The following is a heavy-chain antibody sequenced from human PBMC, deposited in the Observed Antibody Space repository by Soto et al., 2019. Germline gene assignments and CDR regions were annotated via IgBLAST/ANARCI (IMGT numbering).Heavy chain of an antibody. CDR1: GFTFSSYA. J-gene: IGHJ4*02. CDR2: ISGSGGST. D-gene: IGHD6-6*01. CDR3: AKDFLGGGSSSY. Sequence: EVQLLESGGGLVQPGGSLRLSCAASGFTFSSYAMSWVRQAPGKGLEWVSAISGSGGSTYYADSVKGRFTISRDNSKNTLYLQMNSLRAEDTAGYYCAKDFLGGGSSSYWGQGTLVTVSS. V-gene: IGHV3-23*01.